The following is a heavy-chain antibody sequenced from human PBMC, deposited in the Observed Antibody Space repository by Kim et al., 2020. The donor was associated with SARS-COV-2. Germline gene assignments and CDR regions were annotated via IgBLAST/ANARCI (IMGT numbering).Heavy chain of an antibody. CDR2: INPNSGGT. J-gene: IGHJ4*02. D-gene: IGHD6-19*01. Sequence: ASVKVSCKASGYTFTGYYMHWVRQAPGQGLEWMGRINPNSGGTNYAQKFQGRVTMTRDTSISTAYMELSRLRSDDTAVYYCARKLYSSGWYHYWGQGTLVTVSS. V-gene: IGHV1-2*06. CDR3: ARKLYSSGWYHY. CDR1: GYTFTGYY.